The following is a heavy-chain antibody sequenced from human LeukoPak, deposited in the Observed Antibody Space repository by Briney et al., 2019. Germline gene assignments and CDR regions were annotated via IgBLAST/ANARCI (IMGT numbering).Heavy chain of an antibody. D-gene: IGHD3-10*01. V-gene: IGHV3-23*01. J-gene: IGHJ4*02. Sequence: GGSLRLSCAASGFTFSSYAMSWVRQAPGKGLEWVSAISGSGGSTYYADSVKGRFTISRDNSKNTLYLEVICLTAEDTAVYYCAKDDAWLRFGEWSQGTLVTVSS. CDR2: ISGSGGST. CDR3: AKDDAWLRFGE. CDR1: GFTFSSYA.